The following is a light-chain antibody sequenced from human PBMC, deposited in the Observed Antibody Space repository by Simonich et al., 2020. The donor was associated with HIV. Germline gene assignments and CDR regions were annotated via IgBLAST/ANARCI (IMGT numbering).Light chain of an antibody. CDR2: GNI. Sequence: QPVLPHPPSVSGAPGQRVTISCTGSSSNFGAVYAVHWYQQLPGPAPKLLIAGNINRPSGVPDRFSGSKSGTSASLAITGLQAEDEADYYCQSYDTSLSAWVFGGGTKLTVL. J-gene: IGLJ3*02. CDR3: QSYDTSLSAWV. CDR1: SSNFGAVYA. V-gene: IGLV1-40*01.